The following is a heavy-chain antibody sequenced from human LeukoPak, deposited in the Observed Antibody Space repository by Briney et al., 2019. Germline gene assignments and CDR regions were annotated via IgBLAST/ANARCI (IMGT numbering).Heavy chain of an antibody. J-gene: IGHJ4*02. CDR2: IKSKSERGTT. CDR1: GFTFSNGW. CDR3: TSNLYCSTSSCYTLDN. V-gene: IGHV3-15*01. D-gene: IGHD2-2*02. Sequence: GGSLRLSCAASGFTFSNGWMSWVRQAPGKWLEWVGRIKSKSERGTTDYAAPVKGRFTISRDGSTNTVYLHMNSLKTEDTAVYFCTSNLYCSTSSCYTLDNWGQGTLVAVSP.